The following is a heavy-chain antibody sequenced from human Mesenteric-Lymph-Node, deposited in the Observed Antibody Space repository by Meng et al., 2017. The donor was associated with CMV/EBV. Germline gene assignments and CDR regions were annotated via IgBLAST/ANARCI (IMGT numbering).Heavy chain of an antibody. Sequence: ESLKISCVASGFTFSFYAMSWVRQAPGKGLEWIGEINHSGSTNYNPSLKSRVTISVDTSKNQFSLKLSSVTAADTAVYYCARGYCSSTSCYRAYYYYYGMDVWGQGTTVTVSS. D-gene: IGHD2-2*01. J-gene: IGHJ6*02. CDR3: ARGYCSSTSCYRAYYYYYGMDV. V-gene: IGHV4-34*01. CDR1: GFTFSFYA. CDR2: INHSGST.